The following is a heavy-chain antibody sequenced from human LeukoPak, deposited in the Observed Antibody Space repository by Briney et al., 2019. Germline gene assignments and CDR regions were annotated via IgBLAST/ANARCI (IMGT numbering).Heavy chain of an antibody. Sequence: PGGSLRLSCAASGFTFSSYAMSWVRQAPGKGLEWVSAISGSGGSTYYADSVKGRFTISRDNSKNTLYLQMNSLRAEDTAVYYCAKDWYYYDSSGYYRLDYWGQGTLVTVSS. CDR3: AKDWYYYDSSGYYRLDY. D-gene: IGHD3-22*01. V-gene: IGHV3-23*01. CDR2: ISGSGGST. J-gene: IGHJ4*02. CDR1: GFTFSSYA.